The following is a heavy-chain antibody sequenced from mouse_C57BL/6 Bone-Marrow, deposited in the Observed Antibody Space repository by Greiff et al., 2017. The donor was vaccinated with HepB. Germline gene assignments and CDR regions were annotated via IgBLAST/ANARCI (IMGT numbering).Heavy chain of an antibody. V-gene: IGHV2-9*01. D-gene: IGHD3-1*01. CDR2: IWGGGST. Sequence: QVQLKESGPGLVAPSPCLSITCTVSGFSFTSYGVDWVRQPPGKGLEWLGVIWGGGSTNYNSALMYRLSISKDNSNSQVFLKMNSLQTDDTAMYYCAKEWGDTARAMDYWGQGTSVTVSS. CDR1: GFSFTSYG. CDR3: AKEWGDTARAMDY. J-gene: IGHJ4*01.